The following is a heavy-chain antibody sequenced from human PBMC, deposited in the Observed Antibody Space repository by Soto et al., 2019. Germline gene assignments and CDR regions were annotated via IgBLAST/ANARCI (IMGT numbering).Heavy chain of an antibody. J-gene: IGHJ4*02. CDR1: GYTFTSYG. Sequence: GASVKVSCKASGYTFTSYGISWVRQAPGQGLEWMGWISAYNGNTNYAQELQGRVTMTTDTSTSTAYMELRSLRSDDTAVYYCARDSPGIAAAGTRQPLDYWGQGTLVTVSS. V-gene: IGHV1-18*01. D-gene: IGHD6-13*01. CDR3: ARDSPGIAAAGTRQPLDY. CDR2: ISAYNGNT.